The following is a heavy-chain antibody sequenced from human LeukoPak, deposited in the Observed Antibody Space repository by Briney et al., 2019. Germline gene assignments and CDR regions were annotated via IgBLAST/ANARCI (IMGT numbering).Heavy chain of an antibody. D-gene: IGHD4-17*01. CDR2: IYYSGST. CDR3: ARGADYGDYFDY. J-gene: IGHJ4*02. CDR1: GGSISSYY. Sequence: PSETLSLTCTVSGGSISSYYWSWIRQPPGKGLEWVGYIYYSGSTNYNPSLKSRVTISVDTSKNQFSLKLSSVTAAGTAVYYCARGADYGDYFDYWGQGTLVTVSS. V-gene: IGHV4-59*01.